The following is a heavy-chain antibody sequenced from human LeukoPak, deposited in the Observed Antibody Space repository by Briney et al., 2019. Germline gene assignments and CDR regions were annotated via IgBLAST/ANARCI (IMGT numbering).Heavy chain of an antibody. V-gene: IGHV3-23*01. Sequence: GGSLRLSCAASGFTFSSYALNWVRQAPGKGLEWVSTISGSGGTTYYADSVKGRFTISRDNSKNTLYLQMNSLRAEDTAVYYCAKDQITMVRGIIDCWGQGTLVTVSS. D-gene: IGHD3-10*01. J-gene: IGHJ4*02. CDR2: ISGSGGTT. CDR3: AKDQITMVRGIIDC. CDR1: GFTFSSYA.